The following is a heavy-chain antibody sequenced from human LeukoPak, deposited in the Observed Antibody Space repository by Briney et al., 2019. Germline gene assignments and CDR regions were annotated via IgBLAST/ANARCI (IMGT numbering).Heavy chain of an antibody. V-gene: IGHV3-23*01. CDR3: AKDPSTFLTTGWYFDL. D-gene: IGHD4-17*01. CDR1: GFTFSNYW. J-gene: IGHJ2*01. Sequence: GGSLRLSCAASGFTFSNYWMSWVRQAPGKGLEWVSTISDSGVTTHYADSVKGRFTISRDNSKSTLYLQMSSLRAVDTAIYYCAKDPSTFLTTGWYFDLWGRGTLVTVSS. CDR2: ISDSGVTT.